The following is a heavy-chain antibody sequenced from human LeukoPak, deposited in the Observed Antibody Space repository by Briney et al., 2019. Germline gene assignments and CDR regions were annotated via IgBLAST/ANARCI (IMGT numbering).Heavy chain of an antibody. J-gene: IGHJ5*02. CDR1: GGAISSDDYY. CDR2: SHYSGIT. V-gene: IGHV4-31*03. D-gene: IGHD2/OR15-2a*01. CDR3: ARYTTLSTNWFDP. Sequence: SQTLSLTCTVSGGAISSDDYYWTWIRQHPGKGLEWIGYSHYSGITDYNPSLQSRVTISVDTSQNHFSLHLTSVTAADTAVYYCARYTTLSTNWFDPWGQGTLVTASS.